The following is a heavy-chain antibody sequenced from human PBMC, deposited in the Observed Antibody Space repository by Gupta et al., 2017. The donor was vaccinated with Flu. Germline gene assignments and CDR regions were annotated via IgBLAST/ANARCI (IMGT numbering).Heavy chain of an antibody. CDR3: TRLGNTTDSDFDY. V-gene: IGHV3-73*01. Sequence: EVQLVESGGGLVQPGGSLKLSCAASGFSISTSAIHWVRLAPGKGLEWVGRIRSKRKNYATAYAASVKGRFTISRDDSKNTAYVQMNSLKTEDTAIYYCTRLGNTTDSDFDYWGRGTSVTVSS. J-gene: IGHJ4*02. CDR2: IRSKRKNYAT. D-gene: IGHD3-22*01. CDR1: GFSISTSA.